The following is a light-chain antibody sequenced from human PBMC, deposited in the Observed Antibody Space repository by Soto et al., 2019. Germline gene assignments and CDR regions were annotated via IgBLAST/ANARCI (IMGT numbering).Light chain of an antibody. J-gene: IGLJ2*01. CDR2: END. Sequence: NFLLTQPHSVSESPGKTVTISCTRDSGDIATNFVQWYRQRPGSAPAAVIYENDQRLSGVPDRFSGSIDRSSNSASLTISGLEPEDEADYYCQSSDPTGPVVFGGGTKLTVL. CDR3: QSSDPTGPVV. CDR1: SGDIATNF. V-gene: IGLV6-57*04.